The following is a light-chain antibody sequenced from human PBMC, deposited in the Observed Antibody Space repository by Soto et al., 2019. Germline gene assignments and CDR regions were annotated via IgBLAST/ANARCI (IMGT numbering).Light chain of an antibody. CDR3: TSYTSISTYV. CDR2: DVT. CDR1: SSDVGNYKY. Sequence: QSALTQPASVSGSPGQSITISCTGTSSDVGNYKYVSWYQQHPGKAPKLMIYDVTNRPSGISDRFSGSKSGNTASLTISGLLAEDEADYYCTSYTSISTYVFGTGTKLTVL. J-gene: IGLJ1*01. V-gene: IGLV2-14*03.